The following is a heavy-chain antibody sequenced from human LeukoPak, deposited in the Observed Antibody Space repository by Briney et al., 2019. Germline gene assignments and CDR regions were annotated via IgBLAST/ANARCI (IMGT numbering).Heavy chain of an antibody. CDR3: ARVGSSSWYGFDAFDI. V-gene: IGHV3-21*03. D-gene: IGHD6-13*01. CDR1: GFTFSSYS. J-gene: IGHJ3*02. CDR2: ISSSSSYI. Sequence: GGSLRLSCAASGFTFSSYSMNWVRQAPGKGLEWVSSISSSSSYIYYADSVKGRFTISRDNAKNSLYLQMNSLRAEDTAVYYCARVGSSSWYGFDAFDIWGQGTMVTVSS.